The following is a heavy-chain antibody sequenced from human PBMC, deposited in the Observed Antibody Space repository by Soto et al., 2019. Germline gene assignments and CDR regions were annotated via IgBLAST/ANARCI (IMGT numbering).Heavy chain of an antibody. D-gene: IGHD3-3*01. CDR3: AKSRGAYDFWSGPKETDY. Sequence: GGSLRLSCAASGFTFSSYAMSWVRQAPGKGLEWVSAISGSGGSTYYADSVKGRFTISRDNSKNTLYLQMNSLRAEDTAVYYCAKSRGAYDFWSGPKETDYWGQGTLVTVSS. J-gene: IGHJ4*02. CDR1: GFTFSSYA. CDR2: ISGSGGST. V-gene: IGHV3-23*01.